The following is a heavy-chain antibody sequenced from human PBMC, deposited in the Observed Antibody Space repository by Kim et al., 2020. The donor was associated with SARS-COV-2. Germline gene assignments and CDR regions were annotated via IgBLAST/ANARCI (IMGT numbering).Heavy chain of an antibody. D-gene: IGHD3-22*01. J-gene: IGHJ3*02. V-gene: IGHV3-23*01. Sequence: VKGRFTMSRDNSKNTVDLQMNSLRGEDTAVYYGAKDREVVVIPWAGAFDIWGQGTMVTVSS. CDR3: AKDREVVVIPWAGAFDI.